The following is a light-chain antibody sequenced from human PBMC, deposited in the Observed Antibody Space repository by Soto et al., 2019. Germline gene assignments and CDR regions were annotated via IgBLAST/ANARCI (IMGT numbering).Light chain of an antibody. CDR3: QTWGTGIRV. V-gene: IGLV4-69*01. J-gene: IGLJ3*02. Sequence: QLVLTKSPSASASLGASVKLTCTLSSEYSSYAIAWHQQQPEKGPRYLMRLNSDGSHSKGDGIPDRFSGSSSGAERYLTISSLQSEDEADYYCQTWGTGIRVFGGGTKLTV. CDR2: LNSDGSH. CDR1: SEYSSYA.